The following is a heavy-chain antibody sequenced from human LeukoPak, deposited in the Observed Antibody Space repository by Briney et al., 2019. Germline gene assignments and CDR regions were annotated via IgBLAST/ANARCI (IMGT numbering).Heavy chain of an antibody. CDR3: ARVVVGASHAFDI. D-gene: IGHD1-26*01. CDR1: GGSISSSGYY. Sequence: SETLSLTCTVSGGSISSSGYYWGWIRQPPGKGLEWIGSMYYSGSTYYNPSFKSRVTISVDTSKNHFSLKLSSVTAADTAVYYCARVVVGASHAFDIWGQGTMVTVSS. CDR2: MYYSGST. J-gene: IGHJ3*02. V-gene: IGHV4-39*02.